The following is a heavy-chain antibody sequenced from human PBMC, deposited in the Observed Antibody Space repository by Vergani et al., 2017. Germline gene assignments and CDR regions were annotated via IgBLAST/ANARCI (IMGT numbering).Heavy chain of an antibody. CDR2: IQFDGSNQ. Sequence: QVQLVESGGGVVQRGGSLRLSCATSGFTLSNYDMPWIRQGPGKGLEFVAFIQFDGSNQYYGYSVKGRFTLSRDFSKNTLYLQMNSLRTDDTATYYCAKHFRGWGIDYWGQGTQVIVSS. V-gene: IGHV3-30*02. CDR3: AKHFRGWGIDY. CDR1: GFTLSNYD. D-gene: IGHD3-16*01. J-gene: IGHJ4*02.